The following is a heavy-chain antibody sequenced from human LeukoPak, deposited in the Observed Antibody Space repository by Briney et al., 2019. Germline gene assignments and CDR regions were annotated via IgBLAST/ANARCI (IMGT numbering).Heavy chain of an antibody. V-gene: IGHV4-39*01. Sequence: SETLSLTCTVSVASISTSRYYWGWSRQPPGKGLEWIWTIYHRGGTYYNPSLKSRVTISVDTSKTQFSLKLTPVAAAATALYYCARPAKQWLGNDAFDIWGRGTMVTVSS. J-gene: IGHJ3*02. CDR1: VASISTSRYY. D-gene: IGHD6-19*01. CDR2: IYHRGGT. CDR3: ARPAKQWLGNDAFDI.